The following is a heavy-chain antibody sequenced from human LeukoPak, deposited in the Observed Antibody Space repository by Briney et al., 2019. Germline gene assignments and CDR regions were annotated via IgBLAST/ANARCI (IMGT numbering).Heavy chain of an antibody. Sequence: SETLSLTCAVYGGSFSGYYWSWIRQPPGKGLEWIGEINHSGSTNYNPSLKSRVTISVDTSKNQFSLKLSSVTAADTAVYYCARETKYGYIDYWGQGTLVTVSS. CDR3: ARETKYGYIDY. D-gene: IGHD1-7*01. V-gene: IGHV4-34*01. CDR1: GGSFSGYY. J-gene: IGHJ4*02. CDR2: INHSGST.